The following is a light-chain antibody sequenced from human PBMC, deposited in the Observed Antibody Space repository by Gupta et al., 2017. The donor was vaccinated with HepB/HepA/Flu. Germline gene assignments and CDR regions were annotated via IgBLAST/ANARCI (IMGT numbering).Light chain of an antibody. CDR3: QQDNDYSWT. CDR1: QSISSW. CDR2: KAS. V-gene: IGKV1-5*03. Sequence: DIQMSHSPSTLSASVGDRVTITCRATQSISSWLAWYQQKPGKAPKVLIYKASNLESGVPSRFSGSGSGTEFTLTISSLQPDDFATYYCQQDNDYSWTFGQGTKVEI. J-gene: IGKJ1*01.